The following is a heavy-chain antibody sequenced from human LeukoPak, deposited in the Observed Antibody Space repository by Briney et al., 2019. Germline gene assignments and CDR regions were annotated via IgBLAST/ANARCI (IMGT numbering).Heavy chain of an antibody. CDR1: GGSISSYY. CDR2: IYTSGST. D-gene: IGHD1-1*01. V-gene: IGHV4-4*07. Sequence: PSETLSLTCTVSGGSISSYYWSWIRQPAGKGLEWIGRIYTSGSTNYNPSLKCRVTMSVDTSKNQFSLKLSSVTAADTAVYYCAGVREGYNWNVHDAFDIWGQGTMVTVSS. CDR3: AGVREGYNWNVHDAFDI. J-gene: IGHJ3*02.